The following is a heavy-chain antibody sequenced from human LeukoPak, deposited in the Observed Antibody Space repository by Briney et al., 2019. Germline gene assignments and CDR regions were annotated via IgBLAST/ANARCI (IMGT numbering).Heavy chain of an antibody. V-gene: IGHV3-21*01. CDR3: ARGPDRVYFDY. CDR1: GFTVSSNY. Sequence: PGGSLRLSCAASGFTVSSNYMTWVRQAPGKGLEWVSSISSSSSYIYYADSVKGRFTISRDNAKNSLYLQMNSLRAEDTAVYYCARGPDRVYFDYWGQGTLVTVSS. D-gene: IGHD3-22*01. J-gene: IGHJ4*02. CDR2: ISSSSSYI.